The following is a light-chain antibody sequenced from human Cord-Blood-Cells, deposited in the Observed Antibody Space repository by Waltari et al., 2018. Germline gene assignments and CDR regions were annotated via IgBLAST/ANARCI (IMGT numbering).Light chain of an antibody. Sequence: QSALTQPASVSGSPGQSITISCTGTSSDVGSYNLVSWYQQQPGKAPKHMIYEGSKRPSGVSNRFSGCKSGNTASLTIAGLQAEDEADYYCCSYAGSSTYVFGTGTKVTVL. CDR2: EGS. CDR3: CSYAGSSTYV. CDR1: SSDVGSYNL. J-gene: IGLJ1*01. V-gene: IGLV2-23*01.